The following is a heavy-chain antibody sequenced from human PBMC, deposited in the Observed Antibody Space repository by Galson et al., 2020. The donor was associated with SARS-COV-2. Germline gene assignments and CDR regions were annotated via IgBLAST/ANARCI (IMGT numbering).Heavy chain of an antibody. V-gene: IGHV1-69*06. Sequence: SVKVSCKASGGTFSSYGISWVRQAPGQGLEWMGGIIPLLGTANYAQKFQGRVTITADKSTGTAYMELSSLRSEDTAVYYCASGTFGVPPPDVIYYHYSYDMDVWGRGTTVTVSS. D-gene: IGHD3-3*02. CDR3: ASGTFGVPPPDVIYYHYSYDMDV. CDR1: GGTFSSYG. J-gene: IGHJ6*02. CDR2: IIPLLGTA.